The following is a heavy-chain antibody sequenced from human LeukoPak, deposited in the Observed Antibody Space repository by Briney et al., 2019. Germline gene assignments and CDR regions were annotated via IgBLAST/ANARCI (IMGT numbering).Heavy chain of an antibody. Sequence: ASVKVSCKASGYTFTSYGISWVRQAPGQGLEWMGWISAYNGNTNYAQKLQGRVTMTTGTSTSTAYMELRSLRSDDTAVYYCARVYYYDSSVFPFDYWGQGTLVTVSS. CDR2: ISAYNGNT. J-gene: IGHJ4*02. D-gene: IGHD3-22*01. CDR3: ARVYYYDSSVFPFDY. CDR1: GYTFTSYG. V-gene: IGHV1-18*01.